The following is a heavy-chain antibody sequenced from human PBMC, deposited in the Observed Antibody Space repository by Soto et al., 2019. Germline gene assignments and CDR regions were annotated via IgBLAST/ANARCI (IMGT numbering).Heavy chain of an antibody. V-gene: IGHV6-1*01. Sequence: QTRSLTCVISVDSVSINSAGLNCIRQSPSRGLEWLGMTYYKSKWNNDYELSVKSRITINPDTSKNKFSLNLYSVTPEDTAVYYCTGITWFRGMDVWGQGTPVTVSS. D-gene: IGHD3-10*01. J-gene: IGHJ6*02. CDR1: VDSVSINSAG. CDR3: TGITWFRGMDV. CDR2: TYYKSKWNN.